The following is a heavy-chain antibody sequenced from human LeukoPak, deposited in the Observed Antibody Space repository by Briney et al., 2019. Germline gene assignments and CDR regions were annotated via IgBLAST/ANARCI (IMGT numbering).Heavy chain of an antibody. V-gene: IGHV1-69*05. Sequence: SVKVSCKASGGTFSSYAISWVRQAPGQGLEWMGRIIPIFGTANYAQKFQGRVTITTDESTSTAYMELSSLTSEDTAVYYCARGGTGLSTTDYWGQGTLVTVSS. CDR2: IIPIFGTA. J-gene: IGHJ4*02. D-gene: IGHD1-26*01. CDR3: ARGGTGLSTTDY. CDR1: GGTFSSYA.